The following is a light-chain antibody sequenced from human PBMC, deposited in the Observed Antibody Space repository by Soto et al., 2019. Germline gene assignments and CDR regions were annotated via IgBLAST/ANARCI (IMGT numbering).Light chain of an antibody. Sequence: QSALTQPASVSGSPGQSITISCSGSSSDIGAYDYVSWYQQHPGKAPKLLIYEVTSRPSGVSHRFSGSKSGNTASLTVSGLQAEDEADYYCTSHAGTINFPYIFGTGTKVTVL. V-gene: IGLV2-14*01. CDR1: SSDIGAYDY. CDR2: EVT. CDR3: TSHAGTINFPYI. J-gene: IGLJ1*01.